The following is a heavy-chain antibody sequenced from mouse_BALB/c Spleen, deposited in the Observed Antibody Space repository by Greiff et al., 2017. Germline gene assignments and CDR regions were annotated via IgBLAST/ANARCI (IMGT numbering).Heavy chain of an antibody. Sequence: EVKLMESGGGLVQPGGSRKLSCAASGFTFSSFGMHWVRQAPEKGLEWVAYISSGSSTIYYADTVKGRFTISRDNPKNTLFLQMTSLRSEDTAMYYCARDYGYDYYAMDYWGQGTSVTVSS. J-gene: IGHJ4*01. CDR1: GFTFSSFG. V-gene: IGHV5-17*02. D-gene: IGHD1-2*01. CDR3: ARDYGYDYYAMDY. CDR2: ISSGSSTI.